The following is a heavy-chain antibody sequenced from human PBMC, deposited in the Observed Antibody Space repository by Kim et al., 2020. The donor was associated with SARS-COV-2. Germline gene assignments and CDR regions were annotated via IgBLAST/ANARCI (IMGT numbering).Heavy chain of an antibody. CDR2: ISGSGGST. D-gene: IGHD2-2*01. V-gene: IGHV3-23*01. CDR1: GFTFSSYA. CDR3: AKDVIGYCSSTSCYFATDAFDI. J-gene: IGHJ3*02. Sequence: GGSLRLSCAASGFTFSSYAMSWVRQAPGKGLEWVSAISGSGGSTYYADSVKGRFTISRDNSKNTLYLQMNSLRAEDTAVYYCAKDVIGYCSSTSCYFATDAFDIWGQGTMVTVSS.